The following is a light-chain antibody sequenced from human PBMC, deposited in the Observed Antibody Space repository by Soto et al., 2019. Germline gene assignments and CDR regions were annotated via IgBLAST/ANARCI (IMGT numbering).Light chain of an antibody. V-gene: IGKV1-33*01. CDR1: QDISNY. CDR3: QQYYSYPLT. CDR2: DAS. Sequence: DIPMTLSPSSLSAPVGERSTIMYQASQDISNYLNWYQQKPGKVPKLLIYDASNLETGIPSRFSGSGSGTDFTFTISCLQSEDFATYYCQQYYSYPLTFGGGTKVDIK. J-gene: IGKJ4*02.